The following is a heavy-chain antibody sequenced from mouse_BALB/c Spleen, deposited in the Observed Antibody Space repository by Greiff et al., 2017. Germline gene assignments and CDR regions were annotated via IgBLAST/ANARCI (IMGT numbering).Heavy chain of an antibody. CDR3: ASDGYQAY. Sequence: EVHLVESGPGLVKPSQSLSLTCTVTGYSITSDYAWNWIRQFPGNKLEWMGYISYSGSTSYNPSLKSRISITRDTSKNQFFLQLNSVTTEDTATYYCASDGYQAYWGQGTLVTVSA. D-gene: IGHD2-3*01. CDR1: GYSITSDYA. CDR2: ISYSGST. V-gene: IGHV3-2*02. J-gene: IGHJ3*01.